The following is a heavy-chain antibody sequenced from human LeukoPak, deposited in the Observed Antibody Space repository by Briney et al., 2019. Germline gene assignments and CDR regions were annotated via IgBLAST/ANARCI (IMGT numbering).Heavy chain of an antibody. V-gene: IGHV1-18*01. CDR1: GGTFISYA. CDR2: ISAYNGNT. CDR3: AAASGSYYVFDY. Sequence: ASVKVSCKASGGTFISYAISWVRQAPGQGLEWMGWISAYNGNTNYAQKLQGRVTMTTDTSTSTAYMELRSLRSGDTAVYYCAAASGSYYVFDYWGQGTLVTVSS. D-gene: IGHD1-26*01. J-gene: IGHJ4*02.